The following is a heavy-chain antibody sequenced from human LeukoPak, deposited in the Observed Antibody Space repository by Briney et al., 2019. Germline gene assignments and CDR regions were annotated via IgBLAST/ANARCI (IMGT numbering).Heavy chain of an antibody. CDR1: GFSFSTYE. CDR2: ISSSASAI. Sequence: GGSLRLSCAASGFSFSTYEMNWVRQAPGKGLEGVSYISSSASAIYYADSVKGRFSISRDNAKNTLYLQMNSLRPEDTAVYYCAKDRISMVRSSDIDNWGQGTLVTVSS. CDR3: AKDRISMVRSSDIDN. J-gene: IGHJ4*02. D-gene: IGHD3-10*01. V-gene: IGHV3-48*03.